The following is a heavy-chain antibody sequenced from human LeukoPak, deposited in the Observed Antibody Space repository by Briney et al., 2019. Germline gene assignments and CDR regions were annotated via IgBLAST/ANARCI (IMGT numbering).Heavy chain of an antibody. CDR2: INHGGST. Sequence: PGGSLRLSCAASGFIFRTSTMNWVRQAPGKGLEWIGEINHGGSTNYNPSLKSRVTISVDTSKNQFSLKLSSVTAADTAVYYCARLVAGSSSSEVVVAATYYFDYWGQGTLVTVSS. D-gene: IGHD2-15*01. CDR3: ARLVAGSSSSEVVVAATYYFDY. J-gene: IGHJ4*02. CDR1: GFIFRTST. V-gene: IGHV4-34*01.